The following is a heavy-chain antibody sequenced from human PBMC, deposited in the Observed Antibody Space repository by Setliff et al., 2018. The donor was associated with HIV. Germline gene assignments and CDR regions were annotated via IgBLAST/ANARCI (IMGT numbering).Heavy chain of an antibody. CDR2: ISSDGTNK. D-gene: IGHD3-16*01. CDR1: GFTFSTYS. CDR3: ASAGEMLTGKFYY. Sequence: LRLSCAASGFTFSTYSMNWVRQAPGKGLEWVASISSDGTNKFYADSVNGRFTISRDNPRNTLYLQMNSLRLEDTAFYYCASAGEMLTGKFYYWAQGTLVTVSS. V-gene: IGHV3-30*03. J-gene: IGHJ4*02.